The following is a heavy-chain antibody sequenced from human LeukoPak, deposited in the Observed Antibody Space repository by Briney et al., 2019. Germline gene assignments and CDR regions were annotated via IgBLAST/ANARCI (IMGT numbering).Heavy chain of an antibody. V-gene: IGHV1-46*01. CDR1: GYTFTSYY. CDR2: INPSGGST. D-gene: IGHD3-3*01. Sequence: ASVKVSCKASGYTFTSYYIHWVRQAPGQGLEWMGIINPSGGSTSYAQEFQGRVTMTRDTSTSTAYMELSSLRSEDTAVYYCARNSDFWSGYYSAWGQGTLVTVSS. CDR3: ARNSDFWSGYYSA. J-gene: IGHJ5*02.